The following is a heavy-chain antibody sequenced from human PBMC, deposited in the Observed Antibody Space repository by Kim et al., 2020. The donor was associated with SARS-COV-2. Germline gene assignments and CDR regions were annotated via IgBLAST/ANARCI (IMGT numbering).Heavy chain of an antibody. CDR2: ITSSGDIT. J-gene: IGHJ5*01. V-gene: IGHV3-11*01. Sequence: GGSLRLSCAASGFSFSDYYMSWVRQAPGKGLEWVSYITSSGDITYYAHSVKGRFTISRDNAKNSFYLQMNSLTIDDTAVYFCAKERQWGTPGDWFASWG. CDR1: GFSFSDYY. D-gene: IGHD1-7*01. CDR3: AKERQWGTPGDWFAS.